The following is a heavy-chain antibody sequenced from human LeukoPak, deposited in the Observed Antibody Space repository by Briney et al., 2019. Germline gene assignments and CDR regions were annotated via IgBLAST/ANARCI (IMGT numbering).Heavy chain of an antibody. V-gene: IGHV3-48*02. CDR2: ISGSSRTI. D-gene: IGHD2-15*01. CDR1: GFTFSSYN. CDR3: ARPRVLGNRVGSSCYAFDI. Sequence: TGGSLRLSCAASGFTFSSYNINWVRQAPGKRLEWVSYISGSSRTIYYADSVKGRFTISRDNAKNSLYLQMNSLRDEDTAMYYCARPRVLGNRVGSSCYAFDIWGQGTMVTVSS. J-gene: IGHJ3*02.